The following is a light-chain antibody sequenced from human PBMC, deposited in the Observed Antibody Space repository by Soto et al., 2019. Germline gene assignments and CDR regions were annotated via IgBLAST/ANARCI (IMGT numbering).Light chain of an antibody. Sequence: DIQLTQSPSFLSASVGDRVTITCRASQGISSSLVWYQQKPGKAPKLLIYAASTLQSEVPSRFSGSGSGTEFTLTISSLQPEDSATYYCQQLNSYPLTFGGGTKVDTK. CDR2: AAS. V-gene: IGKV1-9*01. CDR1: QGISSS. J-gene: IGKJ4*01. CDR3: QQLNSYPLT.